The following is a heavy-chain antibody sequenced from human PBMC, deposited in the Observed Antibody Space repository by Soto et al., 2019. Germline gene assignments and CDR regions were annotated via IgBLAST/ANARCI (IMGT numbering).Heavy chain of an antibody. V-gene: IGHV3-7*04. D-gene: IGHD6-13*01. J-gene: IGHJ4*02. Sequence: EVQLVESGGGLVQPGGSLRLSCAASGFTFSSDRMSWVRQAPGKGLEWLANIKQDGSEKYYVDSVKGRFTISRDNAKNSLYLQMNSLRAEDTAVYFCARGSSAADWGQGTLVTVSS. CDR2: IKQDGSEK. CDR3: ARGSSAAD. CDR1: GFTFSSDR.